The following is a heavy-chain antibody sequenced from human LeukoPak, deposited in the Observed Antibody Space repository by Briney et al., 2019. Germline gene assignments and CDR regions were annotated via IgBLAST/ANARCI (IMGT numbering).Heavy chain of an antibody. J-gene: IGHJ6*04. V-gene: IGHV4-31*11. CDR1: GGSFSGYY. D-gene: IGHD6-19*01. CDR2: IYYSGST. Sequence: SETLSLTCAVYGGSFSGYYWSWIRQHPGKGLEWIGYIYYSGSTYYNPSLKSRVTISVDTSKNQFSLKLSSVTAADTAVYYCAREGKVDSSGHRKYYYYYGMDVWGKGTTVTVSS. CDR3: AREGKVDSSGHRKYYYYYGMDV.